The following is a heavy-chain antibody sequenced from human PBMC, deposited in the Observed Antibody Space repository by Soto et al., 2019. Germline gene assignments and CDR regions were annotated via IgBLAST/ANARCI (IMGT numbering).Heavy chain of an antibody. CDR1: GFTFRSYA. J-gene: IGHJ4*02. Sequence: QVQLVESGGGVVQPGRSLRHSCAASGFTFRSYAMHWVRQAPGKGLEWVAVIWYDGSNKYYGDSVKGRFTISRDNSKNTLYLQMSSLRVEDTAVYYCARGGYSYGAVTDHWGQETLVTVSS. D-gene: IGHD5-18*01. CDR2: IWYDGSNK. CDR3: ARGGYSYGAVTDH. V-gene: IGHV3-33*01.